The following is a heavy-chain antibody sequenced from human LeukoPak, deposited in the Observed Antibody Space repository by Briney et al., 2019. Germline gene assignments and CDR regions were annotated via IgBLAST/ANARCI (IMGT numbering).Heavy chain of an antibody. CDR3: AGVVPAAMGWFDP. CDR2: IYYSGST. Sequence: SETLCLTCTVSGGSISSHYWSWIRQPPGKGLEWIGYIYYSGSTNYNPSLKSRVTISVDTSKNQFSLKLSSVAAADTAVYYCAGVVPAAMGWFDPWGQGTLVTVSS. J-gene: IGHJ5*02. CDR1: GGSISSHY. V-gene: IGHV4-59*11. D-gene: IGHD2-2*01.